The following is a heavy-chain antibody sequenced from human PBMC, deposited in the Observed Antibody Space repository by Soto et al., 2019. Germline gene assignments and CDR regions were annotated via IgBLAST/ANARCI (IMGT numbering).Heavy chain of an antibody. V-gene: IGHV3-23*01. D-gene: IGHD6-13*01. CDR2: ISGSGGST. J-gene: IGHJ5*02. CDR3: ASYSISSNWFDP. Sequence: EVQLLESGGGLVQPGGSLRLSCAASGFTFSSYAMSWVRQAPGKGLEWVSAISGSGGSTYYADSVKGRFTISRDNSKNTLYRQMNSLRAEDTAVYYCASYSISSNWFDPGGQGTLVTVSS. CDR1: GFTFSSYA.